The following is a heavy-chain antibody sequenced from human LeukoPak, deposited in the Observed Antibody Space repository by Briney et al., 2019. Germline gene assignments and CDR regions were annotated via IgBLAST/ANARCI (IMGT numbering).Heavy chain of an antibody. Sequence: GGSLRLSCAASGFTFSSYAMHWVRQAPGKGLEWVAVISYGGSNKYYADSVKGRFTISRDNSKNTLYLQMNSLRAEDTAVYYCARERRGVRWFDPWGQGTLVTVSS. V-gene: IGHV3-30*04. J-gene: IGHJ5*02. CDR2: ISYGGSNK. CDR1: GFTFSSYA. D-gene: IGHD1-1*01. CDR3: ARERRGVRWFDP.